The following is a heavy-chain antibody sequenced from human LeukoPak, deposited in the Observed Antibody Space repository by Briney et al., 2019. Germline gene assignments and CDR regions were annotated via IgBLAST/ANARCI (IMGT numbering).Heavy chain of an antibody. V-gene: IGHV1-2*02. CDR1: GYTFTDYY. CDR3: ARDSNDDPVWYFNL. Sequence: ASVKVSCKASGYTFTDYYIHWVRQAPGRGLGWMGWINPNSGGTYYPQKFQGRVTMTRYTSINIAYMELSRLRSDDTAMYYCARDSNDDPVWYFNLWGRGTLVTVSS. D-gene: IGHD4-11*01. J-gene: IGHJ2*01. CDR2: INPNSGGT.